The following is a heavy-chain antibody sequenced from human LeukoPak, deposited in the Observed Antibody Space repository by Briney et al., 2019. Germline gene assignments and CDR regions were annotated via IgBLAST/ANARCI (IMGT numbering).Heavy chain of an antibody. J-gene: IGHJ3*02. CDR2: IYHSGST. CDR1: GYSISSGYY. Sequence: NPSETLSLTCTVSGYSISSGYYWGWIRQPPGKGLEWIGSIYHSGSTYYNPSLKSRVTISVDTSKNQFSLKLSSVTAADTAVYYCARDPRIVGATTGVDAFDIWGQGTMVTVSS. V-gene: IGHV4-38-2*02. D-gene: IGHD1-26*01. CDR3: ARDPRIVGATTGVDAFDI.